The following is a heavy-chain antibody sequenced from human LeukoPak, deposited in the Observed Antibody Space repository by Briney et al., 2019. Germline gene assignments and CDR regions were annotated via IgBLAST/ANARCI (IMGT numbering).Heavy chain of an antibody. D-gene: IGHD2-15*01. J-gene: IGHJ1*01. Sequence: GSLRLSCAASGFTVSSNYMNWVRQAPGKGLEWVSVIYSGGGTYFADSVKGRFTISRDNSKNTLYLQMNSLRAEDTAVYYCASGGTYCSGGRCYATEYCQHWGQGTLVTVSS. V-gene: IGHV3-53*01. CDR1: GFTVSSNY. CDR3: ASGGTYCSGGRCYATEYCQH. CDR2: IYSGGGT.